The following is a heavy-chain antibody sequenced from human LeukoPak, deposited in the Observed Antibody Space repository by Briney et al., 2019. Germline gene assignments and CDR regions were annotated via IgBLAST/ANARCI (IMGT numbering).Heavy chain of an antibody. CDR2: ISGSGGST. CDR1: GFTFSSYA. J-gene: IGHJ5*02. Sequence: GGSLRLSCAAPGFTFSSYAMSWVRQAPGEGLEWVSAISGSGGSTYYADSVKGRFTISRDNSKNTLYLQMNSLRAEDTAVYYCAKDRQQLVRADWFDPWGQGTLVTVSS. CDR3: AKDRQQLVRADWFDP. D-gene: IGHD6-13*01. V-gene: IGHV3-23*01.